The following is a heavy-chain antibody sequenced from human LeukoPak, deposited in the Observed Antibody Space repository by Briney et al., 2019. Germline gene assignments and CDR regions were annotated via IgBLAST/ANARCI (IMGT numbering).Heavy chain of an antibody. CDR3: ASESGSSRYDY. CDR2: IYTSGST. V-gene: IGHV4-4*07. Sequence: PSETLSLTCTVSGGSISSYYWSWIRQPAGKGLEWIGRIYTSGSTNYNPSLKSRVTTSVDKSKNQFSLKLSSVTAADTAVYYCASESGSSRYDYWGQGTLVTVSS. CDR1: GGSISSYY. D-gene: IGHD1-26*01. J-gene: IGHJ4*02.